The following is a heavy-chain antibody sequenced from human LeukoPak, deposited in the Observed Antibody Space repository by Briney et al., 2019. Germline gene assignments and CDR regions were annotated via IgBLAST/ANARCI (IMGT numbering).Heavy chain of an antibody. D-gene: IGHD3-10*01. Sequence: GGSLRLSCAASGFTFSSYWMSWVRQAPGKGLEWVANIKQDGSEKYYVDSVKGRFTISRDNAKNSLYLQMNSLRAEDTAVYYCAREDAAWFGESQYYFDYWGQGTLSPSPQ. CDR2: IKQDGSEK. V-gene: IGHV3-7*01. CDR1: GFTFSSYW. CDR3: AREDAAWFGESQYYFDY. J-gene: IGHJ4*02.